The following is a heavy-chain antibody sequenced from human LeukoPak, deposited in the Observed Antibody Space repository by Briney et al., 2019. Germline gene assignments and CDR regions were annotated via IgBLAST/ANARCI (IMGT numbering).Heavy chain of an antibody. CDR3: ARLRNYYHYMDV. CDR1: GGSISSSTYY. V-gene: IGHV4-39*01. Sequence: SETLSLTSTVSGGSISSSTYYWGWIRQPPGKGLEWIGSIYYSGSTYYNPSLKSRVTISVDTSKKQFSLKLSSVTAADTAVYYCARLRNYYHYMDVWGKGTTVTVSS. CDR2: IYYSGST. J-gene: IGHJ6*03.